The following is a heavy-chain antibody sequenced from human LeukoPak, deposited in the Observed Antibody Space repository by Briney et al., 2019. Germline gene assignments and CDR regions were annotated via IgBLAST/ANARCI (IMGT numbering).Heavy chain of an antibody. D-gene: IGHD6-13*01. CDR2: INPNSGGT. CDR1: GYAFTDYY. J-gene: IGHJ5*02. CDR3: AKCGDFIAASYNWFDP. Sequence: GASVKVSCKASGYAFTDYYMHWVRQAPGQGLEWMGRINPNSGGTKYAQKFQGRVTMTRDTSISTAYMELNRLTSDDTAVYYCAKCGDFIAASYNWFDPGAREPWSPSPQ. V-gene: IGHV1-2*06.